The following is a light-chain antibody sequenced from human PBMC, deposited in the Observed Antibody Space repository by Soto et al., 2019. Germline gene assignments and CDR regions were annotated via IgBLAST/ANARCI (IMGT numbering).Light chain of an antibody. Sequence: QSALTQPPSASGSPGQSVTITCTGTSSDVGGYNYVSWYQQHPSKAPKLMISEVNKRPSGVPDRFSGSKSGNTASLTVSGLQAEDEADHYCSSYSANFWVFGGGTKLTVL. CDR3: SSYSANFWV. CDR1: SSDVGGYNY. J-gene: IGLJ3*02. CDR2: EVN. V-gene: IGLV2-8*01.